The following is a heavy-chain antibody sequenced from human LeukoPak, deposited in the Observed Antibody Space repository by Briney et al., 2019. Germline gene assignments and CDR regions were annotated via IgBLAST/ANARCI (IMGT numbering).Heavy chain of an antibody. CDR2: ISYDGSNK. Sequence: GGSLRLSCAASGFTFSSYAMHWVRQAPGKGLEWVAVISYDGSNKYYADSVKGRFTISRDNSKNTLYLQMNSLRAEDTAVYYCARGRCSGGSCQYGFDYWGQGTLVTVSS. CDR3: ARGRCSGGSCQYGFDY. D-gene: IGHD2-15*01. CDR1: GFTFSSYA. J-gene: IGHJ4*02. V-gene: IGHV3-30-3*01.